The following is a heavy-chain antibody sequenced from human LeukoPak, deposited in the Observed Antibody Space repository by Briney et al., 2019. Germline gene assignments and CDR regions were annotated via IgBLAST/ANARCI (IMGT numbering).Heavy chain of an antibody. V-gene: IGHV4-61*02. CDR3: ARERDPDYYYYYMDV. CDR1: GGSISSGSYY. J-gene: IGHJ6*03. CDR2: IYTSGST. Sequence: SETLSLTCTVSGGSISSGSYYWSWIRQPAGKGLEWIGRIYTSGSTNYNPSLKSRVTISVDTSKNQFSLKLSSVTAADTAVYYCARERDPDYYYYYMDVWGKGTTVTISS.